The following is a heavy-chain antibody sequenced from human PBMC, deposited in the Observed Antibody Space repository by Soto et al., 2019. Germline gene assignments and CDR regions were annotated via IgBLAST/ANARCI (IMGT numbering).Heavy chain of an antibody. CDR3: ARLLCLSATCYTGSRPFFDY. CDR1: VYSFSNYW. Sequence: GESLKISCKGSVYSFSNYWIAWLRQAPGKDLEWVGVIYPAASDARYSPSFQGQVTISVDNSISTAYLQWSSLTASDTAIYYCARLLCLSATCYTGSRPFFDYWGRGALVTVSS. D-gene: IGHD3-16*02. CDR2: IYPAASDA. J-gene: IGHJ4*02. V-gene: IGHV5-51*01.